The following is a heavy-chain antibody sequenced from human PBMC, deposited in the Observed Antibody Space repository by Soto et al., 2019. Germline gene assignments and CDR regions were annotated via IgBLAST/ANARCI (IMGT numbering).Heavy chain of an antibody. J-gene: IGHJ4*02. CDR3: ARAPENSENWNPYYFDY. Sequence: QVQLQESGPRLVKPSQTLSLTCSVSGVSISSGDTYWAWIRQAPGKGLEWIGYILHSGSTYYNPPLDSRLTISLDTSNNQFSLRLRSVTAADTAVYFCARAPENSENWNPYYFDYWGQGTLVTVSP. V-gene: IGHV4-30-4*01. CDR2: ILHSGST. D-gene: IGHD1-1*01. CDR1: GVSISSGDTY.